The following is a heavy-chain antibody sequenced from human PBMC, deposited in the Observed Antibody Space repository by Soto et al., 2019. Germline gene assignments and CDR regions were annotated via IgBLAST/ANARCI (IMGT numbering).Heavy chain of an antibody. D-gene: IGHD2-2*01. CDR1: GGIFSSYT. CDR2: IIPILGIA. J-gene: IGHJ5*02. CDR3: AREGGYCSSTSGSIGPTWYNWFEP. V-gene: IGHV1-69*04. Sequence: SVKVSCKASGGIFSSYTISWVRQAPGQGLEWMGRIIPILGIANYAQKFQGRVTITADKSTSTAYMELSSLRSEDTAVYYCAREGGYCSSTSGSIGPTWYNWFEPLGQGTLVTVSS.